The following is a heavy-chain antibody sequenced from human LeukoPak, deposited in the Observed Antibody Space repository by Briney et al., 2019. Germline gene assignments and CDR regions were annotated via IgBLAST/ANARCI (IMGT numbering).Heavy chain of an antibody. CDR2: IWYDGSNK. CDR3: ARDLSPFYSYSYGYYYYYYGTDV. V-gene: IGHV3-33*01. D-gene: IGHD5-18*01. Sequence: GGSLRLSCAASGFTFSSYGMHWVRQAPGKGLEWVAVIWYDGSNKYYADSVKGRFTISRDNSKNTLYLQMNSLRAEDTAVYYCARDLSPFYSYSYGYYYYYYGTDVWGQGTTVTVSS. CDR1: GFTFSSYG. J-gene: IGHJ6*02.